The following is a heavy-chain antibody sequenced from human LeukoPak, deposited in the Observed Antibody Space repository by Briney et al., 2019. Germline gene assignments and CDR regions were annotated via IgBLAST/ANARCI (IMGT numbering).Heavy chain of an antibody. CDR1: GYTFTSYD. V-gene: IGHV1-8*01. J-gene: IGHJ5*02. Sequence: ASVKVSCKASGYTFTSYDINWVRQATGQGLEWMGWMNPNSGNTGYAQKFQGRVTMTRNTSISTAYMELSSLRSEDTAVYYCARDTMGSGSYYGWFDPWGQGTLVTVSS. CDR2: MNPNSGNT. CDR3: ARDTMGSGSYYGWFDP. D-gene: IGHD3-10*01.